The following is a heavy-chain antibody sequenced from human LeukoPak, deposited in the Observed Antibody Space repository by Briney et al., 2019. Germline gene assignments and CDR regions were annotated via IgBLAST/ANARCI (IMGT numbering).Heavy chain of an antibody. CDR1: GYSISSGYY. CDR2: IYHSGNT. J-gene: IGHJ4*02. V-gene: IGHV4-38-2*01. D-gene: IGHD3-10*01. Sequence: SETLSLTCAVSGYSISSGYYWGWIRQPPGKGLEWIGSIYHSGNTYYNPSLKSRVTISVDTSKNQFSLKLSSVTAADTAVYYCARHSSYYGNFDYWGQGTLVTVSS. CDR3: ARHSSYYGNFDY.